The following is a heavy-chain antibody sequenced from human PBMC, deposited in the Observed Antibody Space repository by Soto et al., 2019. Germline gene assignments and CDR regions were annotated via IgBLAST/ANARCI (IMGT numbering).Heavy chain of an antibody. CDR2: ISGSGGTT. CDR3: AKFTTVTNFYYFDY. V-gene: IGHV3-23*01. CDR1: GFIFSTYA. D-gene: IGHD4-17*01. Sequence: GGSLRLSCAASGFIFSTYAMTWVRQAPGKGLEWVSTISGSGGTTNYADSVKGRFTISRDNSKNTLYLQMNSLRAEDTAVYYCAKFTTVTNFYYFDYWGQGTLVTVSS. J-gene: IGHJ4*02.